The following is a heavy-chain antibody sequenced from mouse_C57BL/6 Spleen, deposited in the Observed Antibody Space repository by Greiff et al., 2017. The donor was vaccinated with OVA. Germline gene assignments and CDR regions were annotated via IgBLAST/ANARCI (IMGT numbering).Heavy chain of an antibody. D-gene: IGHD2-3*01. CDR2: ISSGGDYI. CDR1: GFTFSSYA. J-gene: IGHJ4*01. Sequence: EVHLVESGEGLVKPGGSLKLSCAASGFTFSSYAMSWVRQTPETRLEWVAYISSGGDYIYYADTVKGRFTISRDNARNTLYLQMSSLKSEDTAMYYCTRDRDGYSFYAMDYWGQGTSVTVSS. CDR3: TRDRDGYSFYAMDY. V-gene: IGHV5-9-1*02.